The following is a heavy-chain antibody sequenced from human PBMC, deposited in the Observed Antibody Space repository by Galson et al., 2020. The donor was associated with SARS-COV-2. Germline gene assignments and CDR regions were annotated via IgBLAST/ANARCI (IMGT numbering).Heavy chain of an antibody. CDR2: IYHSGST. Sequence: SETLSLTCAVSGGSISSSNWWSWVRQPPGKGLEWIGEIYHSGSTNYNPSLKSRVTTSVDTSKNQFSLKLSSVTAADTAVYYCARSYTYYDYVWGSYRPKGDAFDIWGQGTMVTVSS. V-gene: IGHV4-4*02. CDR3: ARSYTYYDYVWGSYRPKGDAFDI. D-gene: IGHD3-16*02. CDR1: GGSISSSNW. J-gene: IGHJ3*02.